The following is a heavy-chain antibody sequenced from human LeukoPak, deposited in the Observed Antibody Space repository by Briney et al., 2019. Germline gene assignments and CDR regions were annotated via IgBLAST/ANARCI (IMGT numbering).Heavy chain of an antibody. V-gene: IGHV4-34*01. D-gene: IGHD6-13*01. CDR2: INHSGST. CDR3: VRGDHSSICY. J-gene: IGHJ4*02. Sequence: SETLSLTCAVYGGSFSGYYWSWIRQPPGKGLEWIGEINHSGSTNYNPSLKSRVTISVDTSKNQFSLKLSSVTAADTAVYYCVRGDHSSICYWGQGTLVTVSS. CDR1: GGSFSGYY.